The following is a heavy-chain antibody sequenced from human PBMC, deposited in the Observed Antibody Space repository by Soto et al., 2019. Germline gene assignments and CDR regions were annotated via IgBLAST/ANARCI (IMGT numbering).Heavy chain of an antibody. CDR2: LNAGNCNT. Sequence: QVQLVQSGAEVKKPGASVKVSCKASGYTFTSYAMHWVRQAPGQRREWMGWLNAGNCNTKYSQKFQGRVTITRDTSASTAYMELSSLRSEDTAVYYCARGGGIAARPRTYYYYGMDVWGQGTTVTVSS. V-gene: IGHV1-3*01. CDR3: ARGGGIAARPRTYYYYGMDV. J-gene: IGHJ6*02. CDR1: GYTFTSYA. D-gene: IGHD6-6*01.